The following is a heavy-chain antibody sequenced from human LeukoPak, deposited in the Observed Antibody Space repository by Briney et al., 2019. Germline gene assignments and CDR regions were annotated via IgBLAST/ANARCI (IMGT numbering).Heavy chain of an antibody. D-gene: IGHD5-18*01. J-gene: IGHJ4*02. Sequence: PGGSLRLSCAASGFRFDNHWMTRVRQAPGKGLEWVANIKEDGNEKYYVDSAKGRFTISRDNAKNSLYLQMNSLRAEDTAVYYCARGAYSPFDYWGQGTLVTVSS. CDR2: IKEDGNEK. CDR3: ARGAYSPFDY. CDR1: GFRFDNHW. V-gene: IGHV3-7*01.